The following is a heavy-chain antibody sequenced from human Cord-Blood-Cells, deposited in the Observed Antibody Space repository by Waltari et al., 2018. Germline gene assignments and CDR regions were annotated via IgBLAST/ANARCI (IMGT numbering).Heavy chain of an antibody. CDR2: ISYDGSNK. V-gene: IGHV3-30*18. J-gene: IGHJ3*02. D-gene: IGHD5-12*01. CDR3: AKDGVIVATIPDAFDI. Sequence: FTFSSYGMHWVRQAPGKGLEWVAVISYDGSNKYYADSVKGRFTISRDNSKNTLYLQMNSLRAEDTAVYYCAKDGVIVATIPDAFDIWGQGTMVTVSS. CDR1: FTFSSYG.